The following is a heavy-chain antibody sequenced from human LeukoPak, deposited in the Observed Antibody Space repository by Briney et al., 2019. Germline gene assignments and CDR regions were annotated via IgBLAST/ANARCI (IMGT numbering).Heavy chain of an antibody. CDR1: GGSISSSSYY. CDR2: IYYSGST. V-gene: IGHV4-39*07. Sequence: SETLSLTCTVSGGSISSSSYYWGWIRQPPGKGLEWIGSIYYSGSTYYNPSLKSRVTISVDTSKNQFSLKLSSVTAADTAVYYCARTPPNQQIQLGLSSFDYWGQGTLVTVSS. CDR3: ARTPPNQQIQLGLSSFDY. D-gene: IGHD5-18*01. J-gene: IGHJ4*02.